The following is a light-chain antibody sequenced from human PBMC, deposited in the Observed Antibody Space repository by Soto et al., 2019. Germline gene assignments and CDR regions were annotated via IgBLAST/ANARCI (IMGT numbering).Light chain of an antibody. V-gene: IGKV1-5*01. CDR3: QQYYTYWHM. CDR1: QSISDY. CDR2: DAS. Sequence: IQMTQSPSTLSASVGDRVIITCRASQSISDYLAWYQQKPGKAPKLLIYDASNLESGVPSTFSGSGSGTEFTLTISSLQPDDFATYYCQQYYTYWHMFGQGTRLEIK. J-gene: IGKJ5*01.